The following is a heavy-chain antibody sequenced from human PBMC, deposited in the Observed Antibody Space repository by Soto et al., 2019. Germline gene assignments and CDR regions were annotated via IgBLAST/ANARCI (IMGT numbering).Heavy chain of an antibody. CDR1: GGSISSGDYY. CDR2: IYNSGST. D-gene: IGHD5-12*01. Sequence: SETLSLTCTVSGGSISSGDYYWSWIRQPPGKGLEWIGYIYNSGSTYHSPSLKSRVTILVDTSKNQFSLKLSSVTAADTAVYYCARTGGYDYKFDFWGQGTLVTVSS. J-gene: IGHJ4*02. CDR3: ARTGGYDYKFDF. V-gene: IGHV4-30-4*01.